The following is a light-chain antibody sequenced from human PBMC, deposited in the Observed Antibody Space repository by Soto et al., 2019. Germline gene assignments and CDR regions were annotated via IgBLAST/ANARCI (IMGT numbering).Light chain of an antibody. Sequence: EIVLTQSPATLSLSPGERATLSCSASQTIKTYLAWYQQKPGQAPRLLISDASNRATGVPARFSGSGSGTDFTLTINNLEPEDFAVYFCQQRNDWPRITFGQGTRLEIK. CDR1: QTIKTY. CDR3: QQRNDWPRIT. CDR2: DAS. V-gene: IGKV3-11*01. J-gene: IGKJ5*01.